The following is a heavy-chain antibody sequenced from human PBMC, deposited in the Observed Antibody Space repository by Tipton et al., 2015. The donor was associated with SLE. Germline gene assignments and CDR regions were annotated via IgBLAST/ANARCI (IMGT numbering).Heavy chain of an antibody. CDR1: GGSISSGSYY. D-gene: IGHD4-17*01. J-gene: IGHJ4*02. Sequence: TLSLTCTVSGGSISSGSYYWSWIRQPAGKGLEWIGYIYTSGSTNYNPSLKSRVTISVDTSKNQFSLKLSSVTAADTAVYYCARDSHSDYGDHFFDYWGQGTLVTVSS. CDR2: IYTSGST. CDR3: ARDSHSDYGDHFFDY. V-gene: IGHV4-61*09.